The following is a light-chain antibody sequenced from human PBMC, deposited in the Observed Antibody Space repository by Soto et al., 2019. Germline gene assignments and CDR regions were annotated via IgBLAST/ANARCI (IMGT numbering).Light chain of an antibody. V-gene: IGKV3-20*01. Sequence: EIVLTQSPGTLSLSPGDRATLSCRASGTVSSSNLAWYQQKPGQAPKVLIYGASSRATGIPDRFSGSGSGTDFTLTISRLEPEDFAVYYCHQYGSSPRTFGQGTKVDIK. CDR3: HQYGSSPRT. CDR1: GTVSSSN. CDR2: GAS. J-gene: IGKJ1*01.